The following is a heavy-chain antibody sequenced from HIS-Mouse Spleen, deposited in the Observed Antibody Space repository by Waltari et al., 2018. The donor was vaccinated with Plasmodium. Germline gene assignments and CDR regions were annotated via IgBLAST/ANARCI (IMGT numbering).Heavy chain of an antibody. Sequence: QVQLVESGGGVVQPGRSLRLPCAASGFTFSRNGRHWVRQAPGKGLEWVAVISYDGSNKYYADSVKGRFTISRDNSKNTLYLQMNSLRAEDTAVYYCATSGLTGGTYYFDYWGQGTLVTVSS. CDR3: ATSGLTGGTYYFDY. J-gene: IGHJ4*02. V-gene: IGHV3-30*03. CDR1: GFTFSRNG. CDR2: ISYDGSNK. D-gene: IGHD7-27*01.